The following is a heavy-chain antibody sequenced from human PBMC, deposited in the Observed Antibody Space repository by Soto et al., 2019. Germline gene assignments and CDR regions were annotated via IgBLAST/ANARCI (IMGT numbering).Heavy chain of an antibody. Sequence: SETLSLTCTVSGGSLGSYYWSWIRQPPGKGLELIGYVFYTGRANYNAPLKSRVSISLDTSNYQFSLKLNSVTAADTAVYYCARDGDGRMTTNPCYYNCMDVWGPGTPVTVSS. CDR3: ARDGDGRMTTNPCYYNCMDV. CDR2: VFYTGRA. D-gene: IGHD3-10*01. CDR1: GGSLGSYY. J-gene: IGHJ6*02. V-gene: IGHV4-59*01.